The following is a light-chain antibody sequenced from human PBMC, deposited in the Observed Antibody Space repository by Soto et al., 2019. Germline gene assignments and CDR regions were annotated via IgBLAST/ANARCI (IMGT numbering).Light chain of an antibody. CDR1: QTIRNY. CDR3: QQTYRTPNT. V-gene: IGKV1-39*01. J-gene: IGKJ2*01. CDR2: GAS. Sequence: DIQMTQSPSSLSASVGDRVTLTCRASQTIRNYLNWYQQKPGKAPIVLIDGASSLESGVPSRFSGSASGTDFTLTISSLQPEDFATYYCQQTYRTPNTFGQGTKLEIK.